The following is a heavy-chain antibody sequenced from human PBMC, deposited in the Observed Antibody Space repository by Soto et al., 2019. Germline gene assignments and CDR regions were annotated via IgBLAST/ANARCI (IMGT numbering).Heavy chain of an antibody. CDR2: ISGSGGST. CDR3: XXXXXXXXXXXXXXMDV. CDR1: GFTFSSYA. V-gene: IGHV3-23*01. Sequence: EVQLLESGGGLVQPGGSLRLSCAASGFTFSSYAMSWVXXXXXXXXXXXXAISGSGGSTYYADSVKGRFTISRDNSKXXXXXXXXXXXXXXXXXXXXXXXXXXXXXXXXXXMDVWGQGTTVTVSS. J-gene: IGHJ6*02.